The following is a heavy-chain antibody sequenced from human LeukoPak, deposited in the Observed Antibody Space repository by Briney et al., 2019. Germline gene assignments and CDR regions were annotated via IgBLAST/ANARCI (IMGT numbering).Heavy chain of an antibody. CDR1: GFTFDDYA. CDR3: AKDLDSSMQVAFDP. J-gene: IGHJ6*02. Sequence: SLLLSCAASGFTFDDYAMHWGRPAPGKGLGWVSGISWNSGSIYYADSVKGRFTISRDNAKNSLYLQMNSLRAEDTALYYCAKDLDSSMQVAFDPWGQGTTVTVSS. D-gene: IGHD6-19*01. CDR2: ISWNSGSI. V-gene: IGHV3-9*01.